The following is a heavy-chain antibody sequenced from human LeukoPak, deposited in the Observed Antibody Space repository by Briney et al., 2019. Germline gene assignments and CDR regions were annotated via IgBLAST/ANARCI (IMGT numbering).Heavy chain of an antibody. Sequence: SETLSLTCTVSGGSISSGTYYWGWVRQPPGKGLEWIGSIYYSGSTSYNPSLRSRVTISVDTSENQFSLKLDSVTAADTAVYYCARNASDSGTSYFDYWGQGTLVTVSS. J-gene: IGHJ4*02. CDR2: IYYSGST. CDR1: GGSISSGTYY. V-gene: IGHV4-39*01. D-gene: IGHD1-26*01. CDR3: ARNASDSGTSYFDY.